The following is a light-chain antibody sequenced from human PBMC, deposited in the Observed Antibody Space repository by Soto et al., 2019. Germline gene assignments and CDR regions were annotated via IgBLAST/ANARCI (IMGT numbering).Light chain of an antibody. CDR1: QSVSTY. Sequence: EVVLTPSPATLSLSPVERATLSCRASQSVSTYLAWYQQKPGQAPRLLIYDASNRATGIPARFSGSGSATDFTLTISSLEPEDFAVYYCKQRSSWITFGQGKRREIK. CDR2: DAS. J-gene: IGKJ5*01. V-gene: IGKV3-11*01. CDR3: KQRSSWIT.